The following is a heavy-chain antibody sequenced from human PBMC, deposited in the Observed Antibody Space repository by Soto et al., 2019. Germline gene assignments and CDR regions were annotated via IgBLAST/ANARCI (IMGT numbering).Heavy chain of an antibody. J-gene: IGHJ6*01. CDR3: AREYCSGGSCYQSYYYDGMDV. CDR1: GFTFSSYA. V-gene: IGHV3-30-3*01. D-gene: IGHD2-15*01. CDR2: ISYDGSNK. Sequence: QVQLVESGGGVVQPGRSLRLSCAASGFTFSSYAMHWVRQAPGKGLEWVAVISYDGSNKYYADSVKGRFTISRDNSKNTLYLQMNSLRAEDTAVYYCAREYCSGGSCYQSYYYDGMDVW.